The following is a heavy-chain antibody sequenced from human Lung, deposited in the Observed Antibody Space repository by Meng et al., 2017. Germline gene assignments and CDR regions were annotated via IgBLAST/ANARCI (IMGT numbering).Heavy chain of an antibody. J-gene: IGHJ4*02. CDR1: GYTFAAYW. CDR2: IDPNNDHT. D-gene: IGHD6-13*01. V-gene: IGHV1-2*06. Sequence: QVQRVRSGPEVKRPGASVKLSCKPSGYTFAAYWIHWLRQAPGQGIEWMGRIDPNNDHTQYAQNFQGRVTMTSDTSISTVYMELNGLRSDDTAVYYCARDEDISAAGKLFGDYWGQGTLVTVSS. CDR3: ARDEDISAAGKLFGDY.